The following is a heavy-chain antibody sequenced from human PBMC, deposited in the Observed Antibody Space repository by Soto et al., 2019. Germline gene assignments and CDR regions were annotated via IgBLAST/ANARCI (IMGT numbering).Heavy chain of an antibody. D-gene: IGHD6-19*01. CDR2: INPNSGGT. V-gene: IGHV1-2*04. CDR3: ARSGYSSGWDRVVVYYYGMDV. CDR1: GYTFTGYY. J-gene: IGHJ6*02. Sequence: ASVKVSCKASGYTFTGYYMHWVRQAPGQGLEWMGCINPNSGGTNYAQKFQGWVTMTRDTSISTAYMELSRLRSDDTAVYYCARSGYSSGWDRVVVYYYGMDVWDQGTTVTVSS.